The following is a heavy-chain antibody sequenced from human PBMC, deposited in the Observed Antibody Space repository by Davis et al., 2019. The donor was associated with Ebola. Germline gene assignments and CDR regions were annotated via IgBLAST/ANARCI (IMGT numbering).Heavy chain of an antibody. CDR3: ARDFFEFSSSSFSDF. CDR2: IYSGGKT. D-gene: IGHD6-6*01. CDR1: EFTVSSNY. V-gene: IGHV3-66*01. J-gene: IGHJ4*02. Sequence: GESLKISCAASEFTVSSNYMAWVRQAPGKGLEWVSVIYSGGKTYYADSVKGRFSISRDNSKNTLYLQMSSLRAEDTAVYYCARDFFEFSSSSFSDFWGQGTLVTVSP.